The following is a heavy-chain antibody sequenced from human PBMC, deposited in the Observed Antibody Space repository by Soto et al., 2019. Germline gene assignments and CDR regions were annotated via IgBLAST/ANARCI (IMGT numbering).Heavy chain of an antibody. V-gene: IGHV3-23*01. CDR1: GLTSSNSA. Sequence: EVQLLESGGGLVQPGGSLRLSCAVSGLTSSNSAMSWVRQAPGKGLEWVSSIDHSGGATYYPDSVKGRFTISRDNSKNTFYLQMSSLRGEDTALYYCAKDLGSSPPGDYWGQGTLVTVSS. CDR2: IDHSGGAT. CDR3: AKDLGSSPPGDY. D-gene: IGHD6-13*01. J-gene: IGHJ4*02.